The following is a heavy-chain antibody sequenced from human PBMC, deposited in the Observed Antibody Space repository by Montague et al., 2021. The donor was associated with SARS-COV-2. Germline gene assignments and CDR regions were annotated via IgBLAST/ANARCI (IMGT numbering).Heavy chain of an antibody. CDR1: GFTFSNAW. Sequence: SLRLSCAASGFTFSNAWMSWVRQAPGKGLEWVGRIKSKTDGGTTDYAAPVKGRFTISRDDSKNTLYLQMNSLKTEDTAVYYCTTDLSYYDYVWGSYPPGYWGQGTLVTVSS. V-gene: IGHV3-15*01. CDR3: TTDLSYYDYVWGSYPPGY. J-gene: IGHJ4*02. D-gene: IGHD3-16*02. CDR2: IKSKTDGGTT.